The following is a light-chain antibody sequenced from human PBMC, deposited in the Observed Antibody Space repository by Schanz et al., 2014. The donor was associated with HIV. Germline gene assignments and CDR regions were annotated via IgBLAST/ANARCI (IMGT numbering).Light chain of an antibody. CDR1: SSDVGGYNY. J-gene: IGLJ1*01. V-gene: IGLV2-8*01. CDR3: YSYRGGGTLYV. Sequence: QSALTQPPSASGSPGQSVTISCTGTSSDVGGYNYVSWYQQHPGKAPKIMIYEVTKRASGVPDRFSGSKSGNTASLTVSGLQAEDEADYYCYSYRGGGTLYVFGTGTKLTVL. CDR2: EVT.